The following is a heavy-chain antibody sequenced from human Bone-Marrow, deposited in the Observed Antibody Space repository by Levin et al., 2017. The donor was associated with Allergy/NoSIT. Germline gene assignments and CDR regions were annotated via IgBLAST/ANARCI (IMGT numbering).Heavy chain of an antibody. CDR2: IWDDGRNK. CDR1: GFPFSSFV. J-gene: IGHJ6*02. V-gene: IGHV3-33*01. Sequence: PGGSLRLSCAASGFPFSSFVMHWVRQAPGKGLEWVAVIWDDGRNKHYADSVKGRFTISRDNYKNILYLQMNSLRVGDTAVYYCAREYAMDVWGQGTTVTVSS. CDR3: AREYAMDV.